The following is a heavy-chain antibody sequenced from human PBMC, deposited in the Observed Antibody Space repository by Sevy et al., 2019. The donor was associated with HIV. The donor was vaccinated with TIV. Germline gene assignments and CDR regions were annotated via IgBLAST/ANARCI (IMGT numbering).Heavy chain of an antibody. CDR3: AKDQTIVVFPVLES. Sequence: GGSLRLSCAASGLTFSNYAMTWVRQAPGKGLEWVSAITGNGGSTYYADSVKGRFTISRDNSLNTMYLQMNSLRAEDTAIYYCAKDQTIVVFPVLESWGQGTLVTVSS. V-gene: IGHV3-23*01. CDR2: ITGNGGST. CDR1: GLTFSNYA. D-gene: IGHD2-21*01. J-gene: IGHJ4*02.